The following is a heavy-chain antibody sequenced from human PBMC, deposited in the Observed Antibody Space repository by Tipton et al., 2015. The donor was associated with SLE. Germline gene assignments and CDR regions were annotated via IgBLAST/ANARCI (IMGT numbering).Heavy chain of an antibody. D-gene: IGHD2-15*01. J-gene: IGHJ4*02. Sequence: SLRLSCAASGFTFTTYGMHWVRQAPGKGLAWVAFIRYDGTNKYYADSVKVRLTISRDNSKNTVFLQMNSRRAEDTAVYYCAKGVLRIPERASCVTGCPENWGQGPLFTVSS. CDR2: IRYDGTNK. V-gene: IGHV3-30*02. CDR1: GFTFTTYG. CDR3: AKGVLRIPERASCVTGCPEN.